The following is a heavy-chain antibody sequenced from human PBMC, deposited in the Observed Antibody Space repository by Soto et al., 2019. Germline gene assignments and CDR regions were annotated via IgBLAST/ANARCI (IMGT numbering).Heavy chain of an antibody. J-gene: IGHJ6*02. Sequence: PSETLSLTCAVYGGSFSGYYWSWIRQPPGKGLEWIGEINHSGSTNYNPSLKSRVTISVDTSKNQFSLKLSSVTAADTAVYYCARWGPQPMVRGVMVHFYGMDVWGQGTTVTVSS. CDR1: GGSFSGYY. CDR2: INHSGST. D-gene: IGHD3-10*01. V-gene: IGHV4-34*01. CDR3: ARWGPQPMVRGVMVHFYGMDV.